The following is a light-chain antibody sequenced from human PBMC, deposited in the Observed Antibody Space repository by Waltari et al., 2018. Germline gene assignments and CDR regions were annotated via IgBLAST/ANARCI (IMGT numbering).Light chain of an antibody. CDR2: RNA. CDR1: SSNIGTSY. V-gene: IGLV1-47*01. J-gene: IGLJ2*01. Sequence: QSVLTQPPSASETPGQRVTISCSGSSSNIGTSYLYWYQQLPGTAPKLLIYRNAQRPSGVPDRFSGSKSGTSASLAISGLRSEDEADYYCATWDDTLNMVFGGGTKLTVL. CDR3: ATWDDTLNMV.